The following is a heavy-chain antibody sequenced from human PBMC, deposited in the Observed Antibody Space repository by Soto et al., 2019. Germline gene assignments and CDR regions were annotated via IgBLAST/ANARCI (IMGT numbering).Heavy chain of an antibody. CDR1: GGSISSGGYY. CDR2: IYYSGST. J-gene: IGHJ4*02. Sequence: SETLSLTCTVSGGSISSGGYYWSWIRQHPGKGLEWIGYIYYSGSTYYNPSLKSRVTISVDTSKNQFSLKLSSVTAADTAVYYCARANPGELGIDYWGQGTLVTVSS. CDR3: ARANPGELGIDY. V-gene: IGHV4-31*03. D-gene: IGHD3-10*01.